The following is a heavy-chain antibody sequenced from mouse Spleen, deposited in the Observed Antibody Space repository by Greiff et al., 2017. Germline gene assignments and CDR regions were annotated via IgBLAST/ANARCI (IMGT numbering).Heavy chain of an antibody. V-gene: IGHV1-69*01. CDR3: ARASTEGYAMDY. D-gene: IGHD4-1*02. CDR1: GYTFTSYW. CDR2: IDPSDSYT. Sequence: VQLQQPGAELVMPGASVKLSCKASGYTFTSYWMHWVKQRPGQGLEWIGEIDPSDSYTNYNQKFKGKATLTVDKSSSTAYMQLSSLTSEDSAVYYCARASTEGYAMDYWGQGTSVTVSS. J-gene: IGHJ4*01.